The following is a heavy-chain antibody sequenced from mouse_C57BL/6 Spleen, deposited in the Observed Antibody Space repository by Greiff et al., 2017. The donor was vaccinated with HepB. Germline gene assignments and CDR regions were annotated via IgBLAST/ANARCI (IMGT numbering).Heavy chain of an antibody. CDR2: INPNNGGT. CDR1: GYTFTDYY. V-gene: IGHV1-26*01. D-gene: IGHD2-4*01. J-gene: IGHJ3*01. CDR3: ANDYDRGFAY. Sequence: EVQLQQSGPELVKPGASVKISCKASGYTFTDYYMNWVKQSHGKSLEWIGDINPNNGGTSYNQKFKGKATLTVDKSSSTAYMELRSLTSEDSAVYYCANDYDRGFAYWGQRTLVTVSA.